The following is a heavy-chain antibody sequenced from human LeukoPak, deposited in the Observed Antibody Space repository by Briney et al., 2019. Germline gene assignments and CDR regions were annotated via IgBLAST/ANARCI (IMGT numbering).Heavy chain of an antibody. Sequence: HGASVKVSCKASGGTFSSYAINWVRQAPGQGLEWMGRIIPILGIASYAQKFQGRATITADKSTSTAYMELSSLRSEDTAVYYCARSRRRDGYNENFGDYWGQGTLVTVSS. J-gene: IGHJ4*02. CDR1: GGTFSSYA. CDR2: IIPILGIA. D-gene: IGHD5-12*01. CDR3: ARSRRRDGYNENFGDY. V-gene: IGHV1-69*04.